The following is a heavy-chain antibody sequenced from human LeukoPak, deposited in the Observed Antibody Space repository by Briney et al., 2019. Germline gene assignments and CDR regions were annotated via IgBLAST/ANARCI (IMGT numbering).Heavy chain of an antibody. V-gene: IGHV4-34*01. D-gene: IGHD1-26*01. CDR1: GGSFSGYY. CDR2: INHSGST. J-gene: IGHJ4*02. Sequence: SETLSLTCAVYGGSFSGYYWSWIRQPPGKGLEWIGEINHSGSTYYNPSLKSRVTISVDTSKNQFSLKLSSVTAADTAVYCCARGREWELLGYYFDYWGQGTLVTVSS. CDR3: ARGREWELLGYYFDY.